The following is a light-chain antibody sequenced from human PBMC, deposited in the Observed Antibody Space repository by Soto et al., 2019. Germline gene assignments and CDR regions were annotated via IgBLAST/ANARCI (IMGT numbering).Light chain of an antibody. CDR1: QSVSSSY. J-gene: IGKJ5*01. Sequence: VVSQTPRKLSFSPGERATLSCRASQSVSSSYLAWYQQKPGQAPRLLIYGASSRATGIPDRFSGSGSGTDFTLTISRLEPEDFALYYCQQYGGSPITFGLGARLEI. CDR2: GAS. CDR3: QQYGGSPIT. V-gene: IGKV3-20*01.